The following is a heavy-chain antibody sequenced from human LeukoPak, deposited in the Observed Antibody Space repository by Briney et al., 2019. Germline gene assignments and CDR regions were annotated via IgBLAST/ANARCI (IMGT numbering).Heavy chain of an antibody. Sequence: PSETLSLTCTVSGGSISSSSYYWGWIRQPPGKGLEWIGSIYYSGSTYYNPSLKGRVTISLDTSKNQFSLKLSSVTAADTAVYYCARGVVAAAGRTFDFWGQGTLVTVSS. J-gene: IGHJ4*02. CDR2: IYYSGST. CDR1: GGSISSSSYY. CDR3: ARGVVAAAGRTFDF. V-gene: IGHV4-39*07. D-gene: IGHD6-13*01.